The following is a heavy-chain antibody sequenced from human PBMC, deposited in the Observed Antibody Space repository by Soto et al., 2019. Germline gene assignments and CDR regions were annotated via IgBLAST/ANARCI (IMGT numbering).Heavy chain of an antibody. D-gene: IGHD2-15*01. CDR3: ARYCNGGACYSASRDY. V-gene: IGHV3-48*01. CDR1: GFTFSRYS. J-gene: IGHJ4*02. Sequence: GGSLRLSCAASGFTFSRYSMNWVRQAPGKGLEWVSYISSSSNSIYYADSVKGRFTISRDNAKNSLHLQMNSLRPEDTAVYYCARYCNGGACYSASRDYWGQGTQVTVSS. CDR2: ISSSSNSI.